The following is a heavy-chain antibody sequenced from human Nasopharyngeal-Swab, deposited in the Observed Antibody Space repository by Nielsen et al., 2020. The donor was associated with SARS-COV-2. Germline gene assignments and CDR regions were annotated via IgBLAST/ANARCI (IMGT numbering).Heavy chain of an antibody. CDR1: GFTFSSFA. Sequence: GESLKISCAASGFTFSSFAMSWVRQAPGKGLEWVSAIRGSGGSTYYADSVKGRFTISRDNSKNTLNLQMNSLRAEDTAVYYCARRYCSAGSCMPGDCWGQGTLVTVSS. V-gene: IGHV3-23*01. CDR3: ARRYCSAGSCMPGDC. D-gene: IGHD2-15*01. J-gene: IGHJ4*02. CDR2: IRGSGGST.